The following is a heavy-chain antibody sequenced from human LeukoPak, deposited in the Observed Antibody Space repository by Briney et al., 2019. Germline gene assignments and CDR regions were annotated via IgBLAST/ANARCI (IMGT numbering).Heavy chain of an antibody. D-gene: IGHD1-26*01. J-gene: IGHJ4*02. V-gene: IGHV1-2*02. CDR1: GYTFTAYY. CDR3: ARDGRFAAYEPDY. CDR2: INPNSGDT. Sequence: ASVKVSCKASGYTFTAYYMHWVRQAPGQGLEWMGWINPNSGDTTYAQNFQGSVTMTRDTSISTAYMELTRLRYDDTAVYYCARDGRFAAYEPDYWGQGTLVTVSS.